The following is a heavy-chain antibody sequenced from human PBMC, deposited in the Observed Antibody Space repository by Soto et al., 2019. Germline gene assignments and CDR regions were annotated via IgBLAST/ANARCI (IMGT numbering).Heavy chain of an antibody. Sequence: EVQLLESGGGLVQPGGSLRLSCAASGFTFSSYAMSWVRQAPGKGLEWVSAISGSGGSTYYADSVKGRFTISRDNSKNTLYLQMHSLRAEETAVYHCAKDPDSGMIHWGQGTLVTLSS. CDR1: GFTFSSYA. CDR2: ISGSGGST. V-gene: IGHV3-23*01. J-gene: IGHJ4*02. D-gene: IGHD3-16*01. CDR3: AKDPDSGMIH.